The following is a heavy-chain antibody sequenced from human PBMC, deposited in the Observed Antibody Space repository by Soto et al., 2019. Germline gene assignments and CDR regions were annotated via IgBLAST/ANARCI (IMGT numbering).Heavy chain of an antibody. CDR3: ARRPRYSNYVDY. CDR1: GFSLSTSGVG. D-gene: IGHD4-4*01. J-gene: IGHJ4*02. CDR2: IYWNDDK. V-gene: IGHV2-5*01. Sequence: QITLKESGPTLVNPTQTLTLTCTFSGFSLSTSGVGVGWIRQPPGKALEWLARIYWNDDKRYSPSLKSRLTIAKDTSKNQVVLNMTNMDPVDTATYFCARRPRYSNYVDYWGQGTLVTVSS.